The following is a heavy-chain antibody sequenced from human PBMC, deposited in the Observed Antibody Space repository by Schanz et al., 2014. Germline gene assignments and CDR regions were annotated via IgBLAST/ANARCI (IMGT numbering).Heavy chain of an antibody. CDR2: ITAYNGDT. J-gene: IGHJ5*02. Sequence: QVQLVQSGDEVKKPGASVKVSCKTSGYTFSDYGITWVRQAPGQGLEWVGWITAYNGDTNYALKLQGRVTMTTDTSTGTAYMELRSLRSDDTALYYCARDRRRYCSTASCLHDNWFDPWGQGTLVTVSS. CDR3: ARDRRRYCSTASCLHDNWFDP. V-gene: IGHV1-18*01. CDR1: GYTFSDYG. D-gene: IGHD2-2*01.